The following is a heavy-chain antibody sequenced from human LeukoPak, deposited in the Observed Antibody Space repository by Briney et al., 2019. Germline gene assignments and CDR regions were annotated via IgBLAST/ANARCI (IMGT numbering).Heavy chain of an antibody. CDR2: ISGSGSSI. CDR3: ARQFCSGGGCYFDY. CDR1: GYTLTELS. D-gene: IGHD2-15*01. J-gene: IGHJ4*02. V-gene: IGHV3-48*04. Sequence: GASVKVSCKVSGYTLTELSMHWVRQAPGKGLEWVAYISGSGSSIFYADSVKGRFTISRDNAENSLSLLMNSLRVEDTAVYYCARQFCSGGGCYFDYWGQGTLVTVSS.